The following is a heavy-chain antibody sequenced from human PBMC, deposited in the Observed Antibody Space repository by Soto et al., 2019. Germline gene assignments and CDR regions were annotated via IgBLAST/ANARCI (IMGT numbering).Heavy chain of an antibody. CDR1: SGSIGTYF. D-gene: IGHD1-26*01. Sequence: NPSETLSLTCTVSSGSIGTYFWSWIRQPPGKGLEWIGYIYYSGTTNYNPSLKSRVTIFLDTSKNQFSLRLNSVTAADTAVYYCARGRGGTYDAFDIWGQGTLVTVSS. V-gene: IGHV4-59*01. J-gene: IGHJ3*02. CDR2: IYYSGTT. CDR3: ARGRGGTYDAFDI.